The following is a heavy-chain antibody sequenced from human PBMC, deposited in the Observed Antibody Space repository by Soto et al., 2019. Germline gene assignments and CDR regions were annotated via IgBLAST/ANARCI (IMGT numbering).Heavy chain of an antibody. CDR1: GFAFHSYG. Sequence: GGSLRLSCAASGFAFHSYGMTWVRQPPGKGLEWVSAITGTGGSTYLADSVKGRFTISRDNSNDTLYLQINSLRVEDTAVYHCARGLGGVIAPPDLWGQGTLVTVSS. CDR2: ITGTGGST. D-gene: IGHD3-16*02. J-gene: IGHJ5*02. CDR3: ARGLGGVIAPPDL. V-gene: IGHV3-23*01.